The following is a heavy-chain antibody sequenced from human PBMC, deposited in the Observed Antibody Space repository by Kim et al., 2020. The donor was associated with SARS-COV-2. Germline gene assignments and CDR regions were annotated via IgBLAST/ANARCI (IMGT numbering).Heavy chain of an antibody. CDR3: ARGRIITMVRGVAPPPFDY. D-gene: IGHD3-10*01. J-gene: IGHJ4*02. Sequence: SETLSLTCAVYGGSFSGYYWSWIRQPPGKGLEWIGEINHSGSTNYNPSLKSRVTISVDTSKNQFSLKLSSVTAADTAVYYCARGRIITMVRGVAPPPFDYWGQGTLVTVSS. CDR1: GGSFSGYY. V-gene: IGHV4-34*01. CDR2: INHSGST.